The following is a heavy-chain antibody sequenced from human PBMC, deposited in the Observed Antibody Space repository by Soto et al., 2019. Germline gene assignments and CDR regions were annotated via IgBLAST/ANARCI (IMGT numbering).Heavy chain of an antibody. D-gene: IGHD6-19*01. CDR1: GGSISSSSYY. Sequence: QLQLQESGPGLVKPSETLSLTCTVSGGSISSSSYYWGWIRQPPGKGLEWIGSIYYSGSTYYNPSLKSRVTISVDTSKNQFSLKLSSVTAADTAVYYCARLQLAVAGPATPGMDVLGQGTTVTVSS. J-gene: IGHJ6*02. CDR2: IYYSGST. V-gene: IGHV4-39*01. CDR3: ARLQLAVAGPATPGMDV.